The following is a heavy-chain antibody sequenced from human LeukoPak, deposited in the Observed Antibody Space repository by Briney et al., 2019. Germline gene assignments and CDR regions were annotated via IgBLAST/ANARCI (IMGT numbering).Heavy chain of an antibody. D-gene: IGHD3-3*01. CDR1: GYTFTGYY. CDR3: ARAYYDFWSGYYPDDAFDI. Sequence: GASVKVSCKASGYTFTGYYMHWVRQAPGQGLEWMGWINPNSGGTNYAQKSQGRVTMTRDTSISTAYMELSRLRSDDTAVYYCARAYYDFWSGYYPDDAFDIWGQGTMVTVSS. V-gene: IGHV1-2*02. CDR2: INPNSGGT. J-gene: IGHJ3*02.